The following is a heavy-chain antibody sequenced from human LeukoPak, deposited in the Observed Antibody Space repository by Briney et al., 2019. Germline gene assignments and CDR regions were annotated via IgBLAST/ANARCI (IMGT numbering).Heavy chain of an antibody. CDR1: GFTFSTYA. Sequence: PGGSLRLSCAASGFTFSTYAVSWVRQAPGKGLEWVSGISVKYNRTYYADSVEGRFTISRVISKNTLYLQMNSLNAEDTAVYYCAKDLYTVPGACDKWGQGTLVTVSS. V-gene: IGHV3-23*01. J-gene: IGHJ4*02. CDR3: AKDLYTVPGACDK. D-gene: IGHD6-19*01. CDR2: ISVKYNRT.